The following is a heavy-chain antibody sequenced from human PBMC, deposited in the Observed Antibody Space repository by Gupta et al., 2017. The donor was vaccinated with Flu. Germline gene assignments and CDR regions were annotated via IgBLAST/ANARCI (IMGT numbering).Heavy chain of an antibody. D-gene: IGHD6-13*01. Sequence: RLVESGGGLVQPGGSMRLSCVVSGFTFSEHYMDWIRQAPGKGLEWVGRIRNKANSYTTEYAASVKDRFTSTRDDSKSSLYLQMNSLKNEDTAVYYCSRGETGPSAPGRNDCWGQGTLVTVSS. CDR3: SRGETGPSAPGRNDC. J-gene: IGHJ4*02. V-gene: IGHV3-72*01. CDR1: GFTFSEHY. CDR2: IRNKANSYTT.